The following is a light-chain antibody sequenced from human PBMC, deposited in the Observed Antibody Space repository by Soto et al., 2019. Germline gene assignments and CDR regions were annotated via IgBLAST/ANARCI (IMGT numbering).Light chain of an antibody. Sequence: QSVLTQPPSASGTPGQRVTISCSGSSSDIGSNYVYLYQQLPGTAPKLLSYRNNQRPSGVPDRFSGSKSGTSASLAISGLRCEDEADYFCAAWDDSLSGRGVFGGGTKLTVL. J-gene: IGLJ2*01. CDR2: RNN. CDR3: AAWDDSLSGRGV. V-gene: IGLV1-47*01. CDR1: SSDIGSNY.